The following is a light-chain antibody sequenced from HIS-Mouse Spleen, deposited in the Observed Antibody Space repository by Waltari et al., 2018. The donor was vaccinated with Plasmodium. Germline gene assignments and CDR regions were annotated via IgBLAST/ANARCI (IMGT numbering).Light chain of an antibody. CDR2: EVS. Sequence: QSALTQPPSASGSPGQSVTISCTGTSRDVGRYKYVSWYQQHPGKAPKPMIYEVSKRPSGVPDRFSGSKSGNTASLTVSGLQAEDEADYYCSSYAGSNNLVFGGGTKLTVL. CDR1: SRDVGRYKY. CDR3: SSYAGSNNLV. V-gene: IGLV2-8*01. J-gene: IGLJ2*01.